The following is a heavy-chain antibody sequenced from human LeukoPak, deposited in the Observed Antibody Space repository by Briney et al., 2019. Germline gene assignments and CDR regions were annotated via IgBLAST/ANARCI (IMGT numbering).Heavy chain of an antibody. V-gene: IGHV4-4*07. D-gene: IGHD3-10*01. Sequence: AETLSLTCTVSGGSISSYYWSWIRQPAGKGLEWIGRIYTSGSTNYNPSLKSRVTMSVDTSRNQFSLKLSSVTAADAAVYYCARGYYGSGSHCCHMDVWGKGTTITVS. J-gene: IGHJ6*03. CDR2: IYTSGST. CDR3: ARGYYGSGSHCCHMDV. CDR1: GGSISSYY.